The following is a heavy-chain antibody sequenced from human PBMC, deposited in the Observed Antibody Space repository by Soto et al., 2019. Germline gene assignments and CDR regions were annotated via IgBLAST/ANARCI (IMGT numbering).Heavy chain of an antibody. Sequence: ASVKVSCKASGYTFTGYYMHWVRQAPGQGLEWMGWINPNSGGTNYAQKFQGWVTMTRDTSISTAYMELSRLRSDDTAVYYCARSPALEALKTGVVVVAASLDYWGQGTLVTVSS. CDR1: GYTFTGYY. J-gene: IGHJ4*02. CDR3: ARSPALEALKTGVVVVAASLDY. CDR2: INPNSGGT. V-gene: IGHV1-2*04. D-gene: IGHD2-15*01.